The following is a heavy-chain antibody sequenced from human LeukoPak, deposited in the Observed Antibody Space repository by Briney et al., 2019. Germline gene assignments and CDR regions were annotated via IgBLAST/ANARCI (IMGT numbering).Heavy chain of an antibody. J-gene: IGHJ4*02. Sequence: GGSLRLSCTASGFTLGDYAMSWYRQAPGKGLEWVGFIRSKAYGGTTEYAASVKGRFIISRDDTKSIAYLQMNSLKTEDTAVYYCAREHTYYKDSSGYYDYCGQGTLVTVSS. CDR3: AREHTYYKDSSGYYDY. V-gene: IGHV3-49*03. CDR1: GFTLGDYA. D-gene: IGHD3-22*01. CDR2: IRSKAYGGTT.